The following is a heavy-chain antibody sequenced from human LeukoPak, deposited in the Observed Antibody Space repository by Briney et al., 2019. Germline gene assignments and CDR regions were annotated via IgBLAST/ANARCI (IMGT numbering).Heavy chain of an antibody. CDR1: GYTFISYG. CDR3: ARDSRYSHSSGGFDI. D-gene: IGHD6-6*01. CDR2: ISAYSGNT. Sequence: ASVKVSCKASGYTFISYGISWVRQAPGQGLEWMGWISAYSGNTNYAQKFQGRVTMTTDTSTSTAYMELRSLRSHDTAVYYCARDSRYSHSSGGFDIWGQGTMVTVSS. V-gene: IGHV1-18*01. J-gene: IGHJ3*02.